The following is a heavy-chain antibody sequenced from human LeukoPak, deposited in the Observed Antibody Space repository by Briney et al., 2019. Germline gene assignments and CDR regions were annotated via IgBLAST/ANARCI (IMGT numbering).Heavy chain of an antibody. CDR3: ASSGANWNVGY. CDR1: GGSFSGYY. CDR2: INHSGST. V-gene: IGHV4-34*01. Sequence: PSETLSLTCAVYGGSFSGYYWSWIRQPPGKGLEWIGEINHSGSTNYNPSLKSRVTISVDTSKNQFSLKLSSVTAADTAVYYCASSGANWNVGYWGQGTLVTVSS. J-gene: IGHJ4*02. D-gene: IGHD1-20*01.